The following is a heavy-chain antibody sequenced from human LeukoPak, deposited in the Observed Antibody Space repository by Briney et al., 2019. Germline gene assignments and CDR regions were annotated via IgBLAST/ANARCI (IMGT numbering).Heavy chain of an antibody. CDR1: GFTFSDSF. V-gene: IGHV3-11*01. J-gene: IGHJ4*02. Sequence: KPGGSLRLSCAASGFTFSDSFMNWIRQAPGKGLEWLSYISHSGSNLDYAESVRGRFTISRDNANHSLYLQINSLRAEDTAVYYCARGDSSGAPDYSGQGTLVTVSS. CDR2: ISHSGSNL. CDR3: ARGDSSGAPDY. D-gene: IGHD3-22*01.